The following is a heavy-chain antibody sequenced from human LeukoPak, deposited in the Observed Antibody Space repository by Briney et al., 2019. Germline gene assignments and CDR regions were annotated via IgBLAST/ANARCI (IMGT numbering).Heavy chain of an antibody. D-gene: IGHD7-27*01. Sequence: GGSLRLSCTAYGFTFRSYTMTWVRQAPGKGLKWVSTITTGDGNTYYADSVKGRFTVSRDDSKNTLYLQMNSLRAEDTAVYYCAKDGGLWVSAHWGDSWGRGTLVTVSS. CDR1: GFTFRSYT. V-gene: IGHV3-23*01. CDR2: ITTGDGNT. J-gene: IGHJ4*02. CDR3: AKDGGLWVSAHWGDS.